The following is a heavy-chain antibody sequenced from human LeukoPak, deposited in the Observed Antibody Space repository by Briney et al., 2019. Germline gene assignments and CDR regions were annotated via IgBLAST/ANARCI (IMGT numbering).Heavy chain of an antibody. D-gene: IGHD3-16*01. J-gene: IGHJ6*03. CDR1: GGSISGYY. CDR3: ARGTSQKGAHYMDV. Sequence: SETLSLTCTVSGGSISGYYWSWVRQSPEKGLESIGFIYSTGSTSYNPSLRSRVTISIDTSQNQFYLRLTSVTAADTAVYYCARGTSQKGAHYMDVWGKGTTITIPS. V-gene: IGHV4-59*01. CDR2: IYSTGST.